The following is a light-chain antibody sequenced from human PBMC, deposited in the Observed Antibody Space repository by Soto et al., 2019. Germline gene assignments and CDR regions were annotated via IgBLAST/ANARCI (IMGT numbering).Light chain of an antibody. J-gene: IGKJ1*01. CDR1: QNVSSSY. V-gene: IGKV3-20*01. Sequence: ESVLTQSPGTLSLSPGERATLSCRASQNVSSSYLAWYQQKPGQAPRLLIYGASSRATGIPDRFSGSGSGTDFTLTISRLEPEDFAVYYCQQYGSSPTSFGQGTKVDIK. CDR3: QQYGSSPTS. CDR2: GAS.